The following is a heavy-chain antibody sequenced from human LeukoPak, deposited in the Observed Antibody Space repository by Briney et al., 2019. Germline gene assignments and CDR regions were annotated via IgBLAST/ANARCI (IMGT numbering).Heavy chain of an antibody. Sequence: GGSLRLSCAASEFIFSTYTMNWVRQAPGKGLVWASHINTDGSSTTYADSVKGRLTISRDNAKNTLYLQMNSLRAEDTAVYYCARSGGSSSLGYWGQGTLVTVSS. CDR2: INTDGSST. J-gene: IGHJ4*02. V-gene: IGHV3-74*01. CDR3: ARSGGSSSLGY. D-gene: IGHD6-6*01. CDR1: EFIFSTYT.